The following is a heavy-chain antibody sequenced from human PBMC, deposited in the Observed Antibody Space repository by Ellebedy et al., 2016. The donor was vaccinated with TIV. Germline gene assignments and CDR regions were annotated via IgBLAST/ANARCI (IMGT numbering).Heavy chain of an antibody. CDR2: IYHSGST. CDR3: ARVPWYPSLDN. J-gene: IGHJ4*02. Sequence: MPSETLSLTCAVSGGSISSSNWWRWVRRPPGKGMEWIGGIYHSGSTNYNPSLTSRVTISVDKSKNQFSLKLSSVTAVDTAVYYWARVPWYPSLDNWGQGTLVTVSS. CDR1: GGSISSSNW. V-gene: IGHV4-4*02. D-gene: IGHD6-13*01.